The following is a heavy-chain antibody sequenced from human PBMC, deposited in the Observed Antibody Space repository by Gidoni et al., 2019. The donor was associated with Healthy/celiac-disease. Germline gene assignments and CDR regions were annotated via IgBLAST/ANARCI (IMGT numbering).Heavy chain of an antibody. CDR2: ST. CDR3: ARFPEGGGFYPFAY. D-gene: IGHD3-16*01. J-gene: IGHJ4*02. Sequence: STYYNPSLKSRVTISVDTSKNQFSLKLSSVTAADTAVYYCARFPEGGGFYPFAYWAQGTLVTVSP. V-gene: IGHV4-39*01.